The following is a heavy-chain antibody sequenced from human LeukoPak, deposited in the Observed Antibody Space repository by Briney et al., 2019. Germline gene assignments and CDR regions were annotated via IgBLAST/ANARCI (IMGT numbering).Heavy chain of an antibody. CDR1: GFTFRNFW. D-gene: IGHD3-22*01. V-gene: IGHV3-7*01. J-gene: IGHJ3*02. CDR2: IHPEGNEK. Sequence: GGSLRLSXAASGFTFRNFWMSWVRQAPGRGLEWVANIHPEGNEKYHVESVKGRFTISRDNPKSSLFLQMNGLRVEDTAVYYCAIGRYYYDSSGFGDIWGQGTMVTVSS. CDR3: AIGRYYYDSSGFGDI.